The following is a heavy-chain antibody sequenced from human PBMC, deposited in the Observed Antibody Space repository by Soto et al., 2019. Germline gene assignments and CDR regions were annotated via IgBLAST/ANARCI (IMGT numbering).Heavy chain of an antibody. CDR3: ARGDYYDSSGPFSGAFDI. J-gene: IGHJ3*02. D-gene: IGHD3-22*01. V-gene: IGHV3-48*04. CDR1: GFTFSSYS. Sequence: GGSLRLSCAASGFTFSSYSMNWVRQAPGKGLEWVSYISSSSSTIYYADSVKGRFTISRDNAKKSLYLQMNSLRADDTAVYYCARGDYYDSSGPFSGAFDIWGQGTMVTVSS. CDR2: ISSSSSTI.